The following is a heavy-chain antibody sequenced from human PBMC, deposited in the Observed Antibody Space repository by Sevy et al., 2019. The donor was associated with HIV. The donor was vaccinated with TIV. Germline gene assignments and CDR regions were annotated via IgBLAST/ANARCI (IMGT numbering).Heavy chain of an antibody. D-gene: IGHD3-22*01. V-gene: IGHV3-23*01. CDR2: ISGSSTRT. Sequence: GGSLRLSCAVSGFSFDSYGMTRVRQAPRKGLEWVSGISGSSTRTYYADSVKGRFIISRDNSKNTLYLQMNSLRSEDTAIYYCGKGGGGHYDPDEIGYYFYYYNMDVWGKGTTVTVSS. CDR3: GKGGGGHYDPDEIGYYFYYYNMDV. J-gene: IGHJ6*03. CDR1: GFSFDSYG.